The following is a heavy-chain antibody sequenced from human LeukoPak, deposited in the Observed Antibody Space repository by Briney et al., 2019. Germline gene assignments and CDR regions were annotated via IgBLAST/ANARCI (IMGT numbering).Heavy chain of an antibody. D-gene: IGHD3-10*01. V-gene: IGHV3-64D*06. CDR3: VKDIWYGSGNYQFDN. Sequence: PGGSLRLSCSASGFIFSSYAMHWVRQAPGKGLEYVAGISSNGGSSNHADSVKGRFTISRDNHKKTLYLQMSNLGAEDTAVYYCVKDIWYGSGNYQFDNWGQGTLVTVYS. J-gene: IGHJ4*02. CDR2: ISSNGGSS. CDR1: GFIFSSYA.